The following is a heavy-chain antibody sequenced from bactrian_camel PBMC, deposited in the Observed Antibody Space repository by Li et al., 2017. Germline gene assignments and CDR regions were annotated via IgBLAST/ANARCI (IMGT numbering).Heavy chain of an antibody. CDR3: VADTYDYGRV. CDR2: TSRGGVA. Sequence: HVQLVESGGGSVQAGGSLRLACAGYTVRPNYMAWFRQAPGKEREAVAVTSRGGVALYTESVQGRFAISRGDGGNTLYLQMNSLKLEDTATYYCVADTYDYGRVWGQGTQVTVS. J-gene: IGHJ4*01. D-gene: IGHD4*01. V-gene: IGHV3S53*01. CDR1: YTVRPNY.